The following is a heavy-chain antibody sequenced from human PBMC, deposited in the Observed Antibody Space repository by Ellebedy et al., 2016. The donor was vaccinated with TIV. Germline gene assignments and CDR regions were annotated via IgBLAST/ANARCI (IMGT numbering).Heavy chain of an antibody. CDR1: GGSVSSSYY. Sequence: MPGGSLRLSCAVSGGSVSSSYYWNWIRPPPGKGLEWIGYIYYSGATNYNPSLKRRVTISVDTSESQFSLKVTSVTAADTAVYYCARLGSTGHFDYWGQGTLVTVSS. J-gene: IGHJ4*02. V-gene: IGHV4-61*01. D-gene: IGHD4-17*01. CDR3: ARLGSTGHFDY. CDR2: IYYSGAT.